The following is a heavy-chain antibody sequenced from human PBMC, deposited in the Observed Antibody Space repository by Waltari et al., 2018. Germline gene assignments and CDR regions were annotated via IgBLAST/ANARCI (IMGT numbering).Heavy chain of an antibody. CDR1: GFTFGHYA. CDR2: ISWNRDNI. Sequence: EVQVVESGGDLVQPGRSLRLSCAASGFTFGHYAMHWVRQAPGKGLEWVSGISWNRDNIDYADSVKGRFTISRDNAKNYVSLQMNSLRNEDTALYYCAKAMGRGSFYGGFEQWGQGTLVTVS. V-gene: IGHV3-9*01. D-gene: IGHD3-16*01. J-gene: IGHJ4*02. CDR3: AKAMGRGSFYGGFEQ.